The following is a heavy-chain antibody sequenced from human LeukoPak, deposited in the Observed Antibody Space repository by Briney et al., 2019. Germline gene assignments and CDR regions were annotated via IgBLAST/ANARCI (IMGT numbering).Heavy chain of an antibody. Sequence: ASVKVSCKASGYAFTSYGISWVRQAPGQGLEWMEWISAYNGNTNYAQKLQGRVTMTTDTSTSTAYMELRSLRSDDTAVYYCARTSMATIKQHFDYWGQGTLATVSS. CDR3: ARTSMATIKQHFDY. D-gene: IGHD5-24*01. J-gene: IGHJ4*02. V-gene: IGHV1-18*01. CDR1: GYAFTSYG. CDR2: ISAYNGNT.